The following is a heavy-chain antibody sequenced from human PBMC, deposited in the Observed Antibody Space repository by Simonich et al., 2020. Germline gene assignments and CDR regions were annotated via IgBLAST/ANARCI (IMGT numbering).Heavy chain of an antibody. CDR1: GGSFRGYY. V-gene: IGHV4-34*01. CDR2: SNNSGST. Sequence: QVQLQQWGAGLLKPSETLSLTCAVYGGSFRGYYWRWYRQPPGRGLGWIGVSNNSGSTNYHPSRKRRFTISVDTSKNQFSRKLSSVTAADTAVYYCARCGLVNYDILTGYHNWFDPWGQGALVTVSS. D-gene: IGHD3-9*01. J-gene: IGHJ5*02. CDR3: ARCGLVNYDILTGYHNWFDP.